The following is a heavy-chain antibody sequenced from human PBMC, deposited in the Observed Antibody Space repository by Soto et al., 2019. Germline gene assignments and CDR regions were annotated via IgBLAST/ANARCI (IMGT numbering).Heavy chain of an antibody. CDR2: ISAYNGNT. J-gene: IGHJ4*02. CDR3: ARVGYFSGVSCLDMSYFDY. CDR1: GYTFTSYG. V-gene: IGHV1-18*01. Sequence: SVKVSCKASGYTFTSYGISWVRQAPGQGLEWMGWISAYNGNTNYAQKLQGRVTMTTDTSTSTAYMELRSLRSDDTAVYYCARVGYFSGVSCLDMSYFDYWGQGTLVTVSS. D-gene: IGHD2-15*01.